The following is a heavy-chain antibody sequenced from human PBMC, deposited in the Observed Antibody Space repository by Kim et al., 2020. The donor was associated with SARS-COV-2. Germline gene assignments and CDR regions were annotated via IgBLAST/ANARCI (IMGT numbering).Heavy chain of an antibody. J-gene: IGHJ6*02. D-gene: IGHD3-3*01. CDR1: GGSISSYY. V-gene: IGHV4-59*01. CDR3: ARELQGAYYDFWSGYPHLGMDV. Sequence: SETLSLTCTVSGGSISSYYWSWIRQPPGKGLEWIGYIYYSGSTNYNPSLKSRVTISVDTSKNQFSLKLSSMTAADTAVYYCARELQGAYYDFWSGYPHLGMDVWGQGTTVTVSS. CDR2: IYYSGST.